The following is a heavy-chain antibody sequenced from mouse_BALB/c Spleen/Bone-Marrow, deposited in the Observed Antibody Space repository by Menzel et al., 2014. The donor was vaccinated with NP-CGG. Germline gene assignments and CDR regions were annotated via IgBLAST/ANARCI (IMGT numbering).Heavy chain of an antibody. CDR2: ISSGGST. J-gene: IGHJ3*01. Sequence: DVQLVVSGGGLVKPGGSLKLSCAASGFTFSSYAMSWVRQTPEKRLEWVASISSGGSTYYPDSVKGQFTISRDNARNILYLQMSSLRSEDTAMYYCARGREVRRGAWFAYWGQGTLVTVSA. D-gene: IGHD2-14*01. V-gene: IGHV5-6-5*01. CDR3: ARGREVRRGAWFAY. CDR1: GFTFSSYA.